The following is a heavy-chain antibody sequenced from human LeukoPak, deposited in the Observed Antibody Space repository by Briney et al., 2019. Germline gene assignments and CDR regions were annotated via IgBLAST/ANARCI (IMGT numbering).Heavy chain of an antibody. CDR1: GGSISSYY. J-gene: IGHJ5*02. D-gene: IGHD6-19*01. CDR3: AREIRAVAVNWFDP. Sequence: SETLSLTCTVSGGSISSYYWSWIGQPPGKGLEWIGYIYYSGSTNYNPSLKSRVTISVDTSKNQFSLKLSSVTAADTAVYYCAREIRAVAVNWFDPWGQGTLVTVSS. V-gene: IGHV4-59*01. CDR2: IYYSGST.